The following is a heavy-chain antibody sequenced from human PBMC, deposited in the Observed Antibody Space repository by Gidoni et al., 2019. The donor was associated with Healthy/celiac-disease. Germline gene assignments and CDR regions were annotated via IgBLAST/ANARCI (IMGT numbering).Heavy chain of an antibody. Sequence: QVQLQESGPGLVKPSETLSLPCAVSGYSIRSGYYWGWIRQPPGKGLEWIGSIYHSGSTYYNPSLKSRVTISVDTSKNQFSLKLSSVTAADTAVYYCARDPVNGDGGWYFDLWGRGTLVTVSS. V-gene: IGHV4-38-2*02. D-gene: IGHD4-17*01. J-gene: IGHJ2*01. CDR3: ARDPVNGDGGWYFDL. CDR1: GYSIRSGYY. CDR2: IYHSGST.